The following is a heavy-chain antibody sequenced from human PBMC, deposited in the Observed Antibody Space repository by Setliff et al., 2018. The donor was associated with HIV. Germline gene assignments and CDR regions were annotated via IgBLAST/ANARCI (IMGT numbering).Heavy chain of an antibody. Sequence: GASVKVSCKASGGTFRKYSISWVRQAPGQGLEWMGGIIPIFGSTRYAQKFQDRVTITADESTDTVEMQLSSLTSEDTAVYYCARDDHYYELGSIYSDWYFDLWDRGTQVTVSS. V-gene: IGHV1-69*13. J-gene: IGHJ2*01. CDR2: IIPIFGST. CDR3: ARDDHYYELGSIYSDWYFDL. CDR1: GGTFRKYS. D-gene: IGHD3-10*01.